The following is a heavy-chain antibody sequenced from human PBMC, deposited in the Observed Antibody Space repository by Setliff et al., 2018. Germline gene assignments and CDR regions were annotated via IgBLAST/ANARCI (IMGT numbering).Heavy chain of an antibody. CDR3: ARSRILHMVRGVMVLGY. D-gene: IGHD3-10*01. CDR1: GYTFSTYD. CDR2: INPNSGAT. J-gene: IGHJ4*02. Sequence: GASVKVSCKDSGYTFSTYDINWMRQAPGQGLEWMGRINPNSGATNFAQKFQGRVTITRDTSARTAYMELSSMRSEDTAVYYCARSRILHMVRGVMVLGYWGQGTLVTVSS. V-gene: IGHV1-8*03.